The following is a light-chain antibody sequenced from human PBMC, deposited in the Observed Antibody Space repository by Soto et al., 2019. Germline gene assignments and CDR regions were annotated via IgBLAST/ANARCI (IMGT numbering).Light chain of an antibody. Sequence: QSALTQPASVSGPPGQSITISCTGTSSDVGAYNYVSWYQHHPGKAPRLVIYDVTNRPSGISDRFSGSKSGNTASLTISGLLAEDEADYYCTSYTSSSTLEVFGGGTKVTVL. J-gene: IGLJ3*02. CDR2: DVT. CDR3: TSYTSSSTLEV. CDR1: SSDVGAYNY. V-gene: IGLV2-14*01.